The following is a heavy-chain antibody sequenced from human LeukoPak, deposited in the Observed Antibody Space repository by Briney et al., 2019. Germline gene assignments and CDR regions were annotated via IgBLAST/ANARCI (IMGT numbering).Heavy chain of an antibody. Sequence: SETLSLTCAVYGGSFSGYYWSWIRQPPGKGLEWIGYIYYSGNTNYNPSLKSRVTISVDTSRNQFSLKLSSVTAADTAVYYCTRDRSALDTWGQGTMVTVSS. CDR2: IYYSGNT. V-gene: IGHV4-59*01. CDR3: TRDRSALDT. J-gene: IGHJ3*02. CDR1: GGSFSGYY.